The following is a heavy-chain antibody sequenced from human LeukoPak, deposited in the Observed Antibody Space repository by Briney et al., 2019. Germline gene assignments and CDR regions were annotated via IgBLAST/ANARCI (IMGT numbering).Heavy chain of an antibody. CDR1: GGSISSYY. CDR2: IYTSGST. D-gene: IGHD1-26*01. Sequence: SETLSLTCTVSGGSISSYYWSWIRQPAGKGLEWIGRIYTSGSTNYNPSLKSRVTMPVDTSKNQFSLKLSSVTAADTAVYYCARDQTSGSYYYYWGQGTLVTVSS. J-gene: IGHJ4*02. V-gene: IGHV4-4*07. CDR3: ARDQTSGSYYYY.